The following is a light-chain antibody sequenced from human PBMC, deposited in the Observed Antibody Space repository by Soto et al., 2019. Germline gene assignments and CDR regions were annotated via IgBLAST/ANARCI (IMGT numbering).Light chain of an antibody. CDR3: HQYGGSSQP. Sequence: EIVLTKSPGTLSLSPGERATLSCSASQSVSNYLAWYQQKPGQAPRLLIYGAARRPTVIPDSFSGSGSGTDLPLTFSRLEPEDFAVYCSHQYGGSSQPFGQGTNVEIK. CDR1: QSVSNY. J-gene: IGKJ1*01. V-gene: IGKV3-20*01. CDR2: GAA.